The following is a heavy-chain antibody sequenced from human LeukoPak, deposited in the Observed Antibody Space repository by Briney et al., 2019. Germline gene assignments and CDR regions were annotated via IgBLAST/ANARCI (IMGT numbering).Heavy chain of an antibody. CDR2: INTNTGNP. V-gene: IGHV7-4-1*02. Sequence: GASVKVSCKASGYTFTSNYIHWVRQAPGQGLEWMGWINTNTGNPTYAQGFTGRFVFSSDTSVRTAYLRISSLEAEDTAVYYCARSNNDGDYLGVGFDYWGQGTLVTVSS. CDR1: GYTFTSNY. J-gene: IGHJ4*02. CDR3: ARSNNDGDYLGVGFDY. D-gene: IGHD4-17*01.